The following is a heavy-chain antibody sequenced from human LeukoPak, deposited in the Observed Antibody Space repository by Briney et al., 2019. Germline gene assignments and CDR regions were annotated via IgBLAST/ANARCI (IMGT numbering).Heavy chain of an antibody. Sequence: ASVKVSCKTSGFTFTGYYIHWVRQAPGQGFEWIGWINPDSGGADYAQNFQGRVTMTSDTSISTAYLELSSLRSDDTAVFYCARGWNGGSLNWFDPWGQGTLVTVSS. J-gene: IGHJ5*02. CDR1: GFTFTGYY. CDR3: ARGWNGGSLNWFDP. D-gene: IGHD1-26*01. CDR2: INPDSGGA. V-gene: IGHV1-2*02.